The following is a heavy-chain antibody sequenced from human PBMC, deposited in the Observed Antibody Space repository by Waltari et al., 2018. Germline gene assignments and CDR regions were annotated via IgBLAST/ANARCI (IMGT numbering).Heavy chain of an antibody. V-gene: IGHV3-48*04. Sequence: EVQLVESGGGLVQPGGSLRLSCAAPGFTFSDFRMNWVRQAPGKGLEWVSYIYSTGSTIYYADSVKGRFTISRDNAQNSLYLQMNSLRADDTAVYYCARGYRKAFDIWGQGTMVTVSS. CDR2: IYSTGSTI. J-gene: IGHJ3*02. CDR3: ARGYRKAFDI. D-gene: IGHD5-12*01. CDR1: GFTFSDFR.